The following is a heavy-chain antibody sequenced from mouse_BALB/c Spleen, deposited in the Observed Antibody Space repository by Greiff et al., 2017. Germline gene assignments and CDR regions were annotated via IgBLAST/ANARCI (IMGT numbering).Heavy chain of an antibody. CDR3: ARVGYRYDGAMDY. D-gene: IGHD2-14*01. J-gene: IGHJ4*01. CDR2: IDPYDSET. Sequence: QVHVKQSGAELVRPGASVKLSCKASGYTFTSYWMNWVKQRPEQGLEWIGRIDPYDSETHYNQKFKDKAILTVDKSSSTAYMQLSSLTSEDSAVYYCARVGYRYDGAMDYWGQGTSVTVSA. V-gene: IGHV1-52*01. CDR1: GYTFTSYW.